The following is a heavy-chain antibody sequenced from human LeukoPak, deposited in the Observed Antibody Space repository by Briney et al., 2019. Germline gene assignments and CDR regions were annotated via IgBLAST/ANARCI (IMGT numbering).Heavy chain of an antibody. V-gene: IGHV4-59*08. CDR3: VLAPNSNWFDF. CDR1: GDDVSSFY. Sequence: KPSETLSLTCSVSGDDVSSFYCNWIRQSPGRGLEWIGNIHYSGSSIYNPSLRSRITMSIDTSKRQFFLKLTSVTAADTAVYYCVLAPNSNWFDFWGQGTLVTVSS. CDR2: IHYSGSS. D-gene: IGHD2-15*01. J-gene: IGHJ4*02.